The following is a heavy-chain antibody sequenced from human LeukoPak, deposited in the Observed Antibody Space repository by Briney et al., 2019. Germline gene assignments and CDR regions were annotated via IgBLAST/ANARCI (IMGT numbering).Heavy chain of an antibody. CDR1: GYTFTSYG. D-gene: IGHD1-26*01. CDR3: ARDWRGSYSDSYYYYYGMDV. Sequence: ASVKVSCKASGYTFTSYGISWVRQAPGQGLEWMGWISAYNGNTNYAQKLQGRVTMTTDTSTSTAYMELRSLRSDDTAVYYCARDWRGSYSDSYYYYYGMDVWGQGTTVTVSS. J-gene: IGHJ6*02. V-gene: IGHV1-18*01. CDR2: ISAYNGNT.